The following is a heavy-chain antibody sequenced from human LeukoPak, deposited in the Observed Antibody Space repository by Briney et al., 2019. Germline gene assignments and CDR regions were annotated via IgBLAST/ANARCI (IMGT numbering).Heavy chain of an antibody. CDR1: GGSFSGYY. CDR2: IYYSGST. CDR3: ARGALYRYYYYGMDV. D-gene: IGHD3-16*02. V-gene: IGHV4-31*11. Sequence: SETLSLTCAVYGGSFSGYYWSWIRQHPGKGLEWIGYIYYSGSTYYNPSLKSRVTISVDTSKNQFSLKLSSVTAADTAVYYCARGALYRYYYYGMDVWGQGTTVTVSS. J-gene: IGHJ6*02.